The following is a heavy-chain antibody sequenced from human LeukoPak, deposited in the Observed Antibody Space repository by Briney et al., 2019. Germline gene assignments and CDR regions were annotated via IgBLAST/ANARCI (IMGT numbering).Heavy chain of an antibody. Sequence: SETLSLTCTVSGGSISSHFWSWIRQPPGKGLEWIGYIHYSGSTDYNPSLKSRVTISVDTSKNQFSLRLSSVTAADTAVYYCARDGYSGSSLFDYWGQGTLVTVSS. D-gene: IGHD1-26*01. V-gene: IGHV4-59*11. CDR1: GGSISSHF. J-gene: IGHJ4*02. CDR2: IHYSGST. CDR3: ARDGYSGSSLFDY.